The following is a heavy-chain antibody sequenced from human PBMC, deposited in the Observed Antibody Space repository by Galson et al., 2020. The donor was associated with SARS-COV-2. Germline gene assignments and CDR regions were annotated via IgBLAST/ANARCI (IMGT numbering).Heavy chain of an antibody. V-gene: IGHV3-11*01. CDR1: GFIFSDAH. D-gene: IGHD3-16*01. Sequence: SCTASGFIFSDAHMTWIRQAPGKGLEWISYIKNGGDTIYYADSVKGRFTMSRDNANNLLYLQMNSLRVEDTAMYYCARESWGSLDP. J-gene: IGHJ5*02. CDR3: ARESWGSLDP. CDR2: IKNGGDTI.